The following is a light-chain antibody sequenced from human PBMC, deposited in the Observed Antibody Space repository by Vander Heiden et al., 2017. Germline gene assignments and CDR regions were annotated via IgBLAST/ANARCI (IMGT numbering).Light chain of an antibody. Sequence: SYVLTQPPSVSVAPGQTARLTCRGNNHGSKSVHEYQQKPGHGPVLAVYDDSDRASGLPGRFSGTKSGNTATLTSSRVEAGDEADYSCEVWDSSGDHRGVFGGGTKLTVL. CDR2: DDS. CDR1: NHGSKS. V-gene: IGLV3-21*02. CDR3: EVWDSSGDHRGV. J-gene: IGLJ3*02.